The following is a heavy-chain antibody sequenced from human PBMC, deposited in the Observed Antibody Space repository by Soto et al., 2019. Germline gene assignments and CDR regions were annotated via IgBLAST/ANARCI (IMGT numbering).Heavy chain of an antibody. J-gene: IGHJ3*02. CDR3: ARGECSSNYCFTRWALDI. Sequence: QVQLQRWGAGLLKPSETLSLTCAVYGGSFSGYYWTWIRQTPGKGLEWIGEINDSGSTNYKPSRTSRVTISADTSKKQCSLNVTSVTAADTAVYYCARGECSSNYCFTRWALDIWGQGTVVTVSS. D-gene: IGHD2-2*01. V-gene: IGHV4-34*01. CDR1: GGSFSGYY. CDR2: INDSGST.